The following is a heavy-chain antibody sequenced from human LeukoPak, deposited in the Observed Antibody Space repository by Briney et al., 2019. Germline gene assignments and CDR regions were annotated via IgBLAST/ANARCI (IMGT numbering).Heavy chain of an antibody. CDR3: AREGAVAGTWFDY. Sequence: PGGSLRLSCAASGFTVSSNYMSWVRQAPGKGLEWDSVIYSGGSTYYADSVKGRFTISRDNSKNTLYLQMNSLRAEDTAVYYCAREGAVAGTWFDYWGQGTLVTISS. J-gene: IGHJ4*02. CDR2: IYSGGST. V-gene: IGHV3-53*01. D-gene: IGHD6-19*01. CDR1: GFTVSSNY.